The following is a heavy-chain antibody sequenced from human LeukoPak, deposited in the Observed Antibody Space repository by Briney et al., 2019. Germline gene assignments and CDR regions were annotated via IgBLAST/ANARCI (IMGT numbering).Heavy chain of an antibody. CDR2: IIPIFGTA. J-gene: IGHJ5*02. CDR3: AREMAYIAAPFDP. Sequence: AASVKVSRKASGGTFRSYAISWVRQAPGQGLEWMGGIIPIFGTANYAQKFQGRVTITADESTSTAYMELSSLRSEDTAVYYCAREMAYIAAPFDPWGQGTLVTVSS. D-gene: IGHD6-13*01. CDR1: GGTFRSYA. V-gene: IGHV1-69*13.